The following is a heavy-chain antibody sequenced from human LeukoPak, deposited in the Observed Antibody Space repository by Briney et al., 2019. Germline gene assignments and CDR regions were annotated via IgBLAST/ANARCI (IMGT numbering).Heavy chain of an antibody. CDR2: IKQDGSEK. Sequence: GGSLRLSCVGSGFTFSNYWMTWVRQAPGKGLEWVANIKQDGSEKYYGDSVKGRFTISRDNAKNSLYLQMNSLRVEDTAVYYRPRSPLYGMDVWGQGTTVTVAS. J-gene: IGHJ6*02. CDR3: PRSPLYGMDV. V-gene: IGHV3-7*01. CDR1: GFTFSNYW.